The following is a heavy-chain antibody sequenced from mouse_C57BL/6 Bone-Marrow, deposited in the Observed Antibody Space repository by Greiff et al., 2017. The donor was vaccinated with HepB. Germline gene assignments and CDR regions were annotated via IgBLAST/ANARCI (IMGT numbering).Heavy chain of an antibody. D-gene: IGHD3-2*02. CDR2: INPSNGGT. V-gene: IGHV1-53*01. CDR1: GYTFASYW. CDR3: ARGQLRDGAMDY. Sequence: QVQLQQSGTELVKPGASVKLSCKASGYTFASYWMHWVKQRPGQGLEWIGNINPSNGGTNYNEKFKSKATLTVDKSSSTAYMQLSSLTSEDSAVYYCARGQLRDGAMDYWGQGTSVTVSS. J-gene: IGHJ4*01.